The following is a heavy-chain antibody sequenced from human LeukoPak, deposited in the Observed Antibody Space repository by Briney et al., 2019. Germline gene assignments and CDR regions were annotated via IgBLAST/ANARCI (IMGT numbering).Heavy chain of an antibody. D-gene: IGHD1-26*01. J-gene: IGHJ6*03. CDR3: ARGQLLLEGYFYYMGV. V-gene: IGHV3-30*01. CDR2: VSDDGNKK. Sequence: GGSLRLSCAASGFTFSSYPIHWVRQAPGKGLEWVAVVSDDGNKKFDADFVKGRFTISRDNSKNTLYLQMNSLRGEDTAVYYCARGQLLLEGYFYYMGVWGKGTTVTVSS. CDR1: GFTFSSYP.